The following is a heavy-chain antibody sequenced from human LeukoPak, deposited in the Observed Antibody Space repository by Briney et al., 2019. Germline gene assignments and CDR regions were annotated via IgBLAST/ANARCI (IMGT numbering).Heavy chain of an antibody. V-gene: IGHV1-8*03. CDR3: ARVSSSWYGVWWGFGRSYYYYYMDV. D-gene: IGHD6-13*01. CDR2: MNPNSGNT. CDR1: GYTFTSYD. Sequence: ASVKVSCKASGYTFTSYDINWVRQATGQGLEWMGWMNPNSGNTGYAQKFQGRVTITRNTSISTAYMELSSLRSEDTAVYYCARVSSSWYGVWWGFGRSYYYYYMDVWGKGTTVTVSS. J-gene: IGHJ6*03.